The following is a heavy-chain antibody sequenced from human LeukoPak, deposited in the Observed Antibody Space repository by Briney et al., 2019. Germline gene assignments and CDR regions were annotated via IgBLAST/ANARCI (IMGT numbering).Heavy chain of an antibody. D-gene: IGHD5-18*01. Sequence: SETLSLTCAVYGGSFSGYYWSWIRQPPGKGLEWIGEINHSGSTNYNPSLKSRVTISVDTSKNQFSLKLSSVTAADTAVYYCARGLYSYGYHYYYYMDVWGKGTTVTVSS. V-gene: IGHV4-34*01. CDR1: GGSFSGYY. CDR2: INHSGST. CDR3: ARGLYSYGYHYYYYMDV. J-gene: IGHJ6*03.